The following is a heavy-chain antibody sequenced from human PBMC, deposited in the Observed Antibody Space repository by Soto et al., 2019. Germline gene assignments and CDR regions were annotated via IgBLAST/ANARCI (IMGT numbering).Heavy chain of an antibody. V-gene: IGHV4-31*03. CDR1: GGSISSGGYY. CDR2: IYYSGST. Sequence: QVQLQEPGPGLVKPSQTLSLTCTVSGGSISSGGYYWSWIRQHPGKGLEWIGYIYYSGSTYYNPSLKSRVTISVDTSKNQFSLKLSSVTAADTAVYYCASPRPYDSSGYYYNWYFDLWGRGTLVTVSS. D-gene: IGHD3-22*01. CDR3: ASPRPYDSSGYYYNWYFDL. J-gene: IGHJ2*01.